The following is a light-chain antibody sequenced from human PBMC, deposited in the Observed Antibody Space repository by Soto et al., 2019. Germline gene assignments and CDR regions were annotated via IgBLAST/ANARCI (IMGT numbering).Light chain of an antibody. CDR1: NNYVGSYNR. CDR3: NSYTSSNTYV. Sequence: SVVTHPPSLSRALGQSGPLFSTGTNNYVGSYNRVSWYRQPPGTAPKLMIYEVFNRPSGVPDRFSGSKSGNTASLTISGLQAEDEADYYCNSYTSSNTYVFGTGTKVTVL. V-gene: IGLV2-18*02. J-gene: IGLJ1*01. CDR2: EVF.